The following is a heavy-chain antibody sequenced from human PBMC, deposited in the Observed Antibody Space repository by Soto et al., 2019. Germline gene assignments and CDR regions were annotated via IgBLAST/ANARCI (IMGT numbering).Heavy chain of an antibody. V-gene: IGHV3-21*01. CDR1: GFTFSSYA. CDR2: ISSSSSYI. Sequence: PGGSLRLSCAASGFTFSSYAMHWVRQAPGKGLEWVSSISSSSSYIYYADSVKGRFTISRDNAKNSLYLQMNSLRAEDAAVYYCARDPQADYWGQGTLVTVSS. J-gene: IGHJ4*02. CDR3: ARDPQADY.